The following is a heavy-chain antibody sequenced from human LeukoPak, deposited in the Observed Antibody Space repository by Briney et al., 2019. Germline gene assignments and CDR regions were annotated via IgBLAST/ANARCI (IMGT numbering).Heavy chain of an antibody. D-gene: IGHD2-15*01. CDR3: SKRAATYYYYMDV. J-gene: IGHJ6*03. Sequence: GGSLRLSCEASRFTFSNYGMHWVRQAPGKGLEWVSFIRSDGTKKNYADSVKGRFTISRDNAKNTLYLQMNSLRVEDTAVYFCSKRAATYYYYMDVWGKGTTVTVSS. CDR2: IRSDGTKK. V-gene: IGHV3-30*02. CDR1: RFTFSNYG.